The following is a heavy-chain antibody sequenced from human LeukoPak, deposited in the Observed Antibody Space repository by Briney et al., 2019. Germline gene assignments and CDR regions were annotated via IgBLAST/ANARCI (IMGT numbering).Heavy chain of an antibody. J-gene: IGHJ4*02. V-gene: IGHV3-30-3*01. CDR2: ISYDGSNK. CDR1: GFTFSSYA. Sequence: GGSLRLSCAASGFTFSSYAMHWVRQAPGKGLEWVAVISYDGSNKYYADSVKGRFTISRHNSKNTLYLQMNSLRAEDTAVYYCARDHYPNPTDVGWGQGTLVTVSS. D-gene: IGHD1-26*01. CDR3: ARDHYPNPTDVG.